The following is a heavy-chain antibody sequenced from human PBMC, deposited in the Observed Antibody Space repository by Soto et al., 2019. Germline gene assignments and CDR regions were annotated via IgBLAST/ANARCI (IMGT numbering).Heavy chain of an antibody. CDR3: ARDPGDGDYEGYYYYGMDV. V-gene: IGHV4-4*02. CDR1: GGSISSSNW. J-gene: IGHJ6*02. Sequence: QVQLQESGPGLVKPSGTLSLTCAVSGGSISSSNWWSWVRQPPGKGLEWIGEIYHSGSTNYNPSLKSRVTTSLDKSKKQFSLKRSSVTAADTAVYYCARDPGDGDYEGYYYYGMDVWGQGTTVTVSS. D-gene: IGHD4-17*01. CDR2: IYHSGST.